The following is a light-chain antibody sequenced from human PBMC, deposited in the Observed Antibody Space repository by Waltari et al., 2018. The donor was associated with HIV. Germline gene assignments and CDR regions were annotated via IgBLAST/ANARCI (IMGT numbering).Light chain of an antibody. Sequence: QSVLTQPPSASGTPGQRVTISCSGSSSNIGSNTVNWYQQLPGTAPKLLIYINNPRLSGVPVRFSGAKSGTSASLAISGLQAEDEADYYCAACDGSLNGHVVFGGGTKLTVL. CDR2: INN. CDR3: AACDGSLNGHVV. J-gene: IGLJ2*01. V-gene: IGLV1-44*01. CDR1: SSNIGSNT.